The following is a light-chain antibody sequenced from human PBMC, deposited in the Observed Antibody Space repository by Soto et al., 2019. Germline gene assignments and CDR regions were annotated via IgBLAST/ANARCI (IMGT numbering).Light chain of an antibody. CDR3: QQYNSYSYT. CDR2: EAS. CDR1: QSISNW. V-gene: IGKV1-5*03. Sequence: SQMTQSPSTQSASIGDRVIITCRASQSISNWLAWYQQKPGRAPKLLIYEASNLQSGVPSRFSGSGSGTEFILTISSLQPDDFATYYCQQYNSYSYTFGQGTKVDIK. J-gene: IGKJ2*01.